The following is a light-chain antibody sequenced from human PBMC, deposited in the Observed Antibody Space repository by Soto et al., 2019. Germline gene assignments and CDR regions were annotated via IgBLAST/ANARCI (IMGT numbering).Light chain of an antibody. CDR2: DAS. J-gene: IGKJ2*01. Sequence: EIVMTQSPATLSVSLGERVTLSCRASQSVSSYLAWYQQKPGQAPRLLISDASTRATYIPDRFSGSGSGTDFTLTIRSLRSTDLAVYYCLQYSTWPPLYTFGQGTKLESK. V-gene: IGKV3-15*01. CDR3: LQYSTWPPLYT. CDR1: QSVSSY.